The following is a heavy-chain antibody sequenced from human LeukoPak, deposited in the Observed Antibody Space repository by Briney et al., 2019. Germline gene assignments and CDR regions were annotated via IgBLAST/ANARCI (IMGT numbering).Heavy chain of an antibody. J-gene: IGHJ4*02. V-gene: IGHV1-46*01. Sequence: ASVKVSCKASGYTFTSYYMHWVRQAPGQGLEWMGVINPSGGSTSYAQKFQGRVTMTRDTSTSTVYMELSSLRSEDTAVYYCARVAWEGSYCGGDCYPFDYWGQGTLVTVSS. CDR3: ARVAWEGSYCGGDCYPFDY. CDR2: INPSGGST. D-gene: IGHD2-21*02. CDR1: GYTFTSYY.